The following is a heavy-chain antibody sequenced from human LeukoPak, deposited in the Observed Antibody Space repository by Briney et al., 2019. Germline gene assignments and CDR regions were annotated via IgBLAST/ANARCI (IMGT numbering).Heavy chain of an antibody. Sequence: GGSLSLSCAASGFTFSSYAMSWVRQAPGEGLEWVSTISGSGGSTYYADSVKGRFTISRDDSKNTLYLHMNSLRADDTAVYYCAKGEVGTSSGQGTLVTVSS. CDR1: GFTFSSYA. CDR3: AKGEVGTS. J-gene: IGHJ5*02. V-gene: IGHV3-23*01. CDR2: ISGSGGST. D-gene: IGHD2-15*01.